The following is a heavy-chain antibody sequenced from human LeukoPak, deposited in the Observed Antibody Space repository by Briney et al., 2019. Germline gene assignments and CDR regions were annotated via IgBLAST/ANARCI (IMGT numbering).Heavy chain of an antibody. Sequence: GGSLRLSCAAYGFTVSSNYMNWVRQAPGKGLEWVSVIYSGGSTYYADSVKGRFTISRDNSKNTLYLQMSSLRAEDTAVYYCAKVAEVGATGYYYYMDVWGKGTTVTISS. CDR3: AKVAEVGATGYYYYMDV. J-gene: IGHJ6*03. V-gene: IGHV3-66*01. CDR2: IYSGGST. CDR1: GFTVSSNY. D-gene: IGHD1-26*01.